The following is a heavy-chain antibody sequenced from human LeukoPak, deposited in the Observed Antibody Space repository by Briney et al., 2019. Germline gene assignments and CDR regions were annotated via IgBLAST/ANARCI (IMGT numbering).Heavy chain of an antibody. D-gene: IGHD1-26*01. J-gene: IGHJ5*02. Sequence: PGGSLRLSCAASGFTFSSYAMHWVRQAPGKGLEWVAVISYDGSNKYYADSVKGRFTISRDNSKNTLSLQMNSLRAEDTAVYYCARAGGSQGDDNWFDPWGQGTLVTVSS. CDR1: GFTFSSYA. CDR3: ARAGGSQGDDNWFDP. CDR2: ISYDGSNK. V-gene: IGHV3-30-3*01.